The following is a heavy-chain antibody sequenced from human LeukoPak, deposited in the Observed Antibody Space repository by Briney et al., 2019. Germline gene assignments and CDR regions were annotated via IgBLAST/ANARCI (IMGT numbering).Heavy chain of an antibody. CDR1: GDSINKNNYY. J-gene: IGHJ6*03. CDR3: ARDYGDPTWDYYYYYYMDV. D-gene: IGHD4-17*01. CDR2: IYYNGRT. V-gene: IGHV4-39*02. Sequence: SQTLSLTCTVSGDSINKNNYYCGWVRQPPGKGLGWIGNIYYNGRTNTSPSLKSRGTTSVDTSNNQFSRRLSSVTAADTAVYYCARDYGDPTWDYYYYYYMDVWGKGTTVTVSS.